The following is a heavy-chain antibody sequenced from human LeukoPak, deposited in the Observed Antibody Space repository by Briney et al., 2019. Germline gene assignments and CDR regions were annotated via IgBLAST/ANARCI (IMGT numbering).Heavy chain of an antibody. J-gene: IGHJ4*02. CDR1: GYTFTSYG. Sequence: GASVKVSCKASGYTFTSYGISWVRQAPGQGLEWMGGIIPIFGTANYAQKFQGRVTITADESTSTAYMELSSLRSEDTAVYYCARAAVGTETYDRGSGSKTGFDYWGQGTLVTVSS. V-gene: IGHV1-69*13. CDR3: ARAAVGTETYDRGSGSKTGFDY. D-gene: IGHD6-19*01. CDR2: IIPIFGTA.